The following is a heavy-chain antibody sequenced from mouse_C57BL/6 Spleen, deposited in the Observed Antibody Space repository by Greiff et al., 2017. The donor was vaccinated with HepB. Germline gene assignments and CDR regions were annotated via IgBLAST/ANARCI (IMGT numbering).Heavy chain of an antibody. CDR2: ISSGGSYT. V-gene: IGHV5-6*01. Sequence: EVKLVESGGDLVKPGGSLKLSCAASGFTFSSYGMSWVRQTPDKRLEWVATISSGGSYTYYPDSVKGRFTISRDNAKNTLYLQMSSLKSEDTAMYYCARHKAGAAQEVYFDYWGQGTTLTVSS. CDR1: GFTFSSYG. CDR3: ARHKAGAAQEVYFDY. J-gene: IGHJ2*01. D-gene: IGHD3-2*02.